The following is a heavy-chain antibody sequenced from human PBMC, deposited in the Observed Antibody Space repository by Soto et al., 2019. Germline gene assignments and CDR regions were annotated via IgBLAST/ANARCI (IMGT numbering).Heavy chain of an antibody. CDR2: IYYSGST. D-gene: IGHD3-10*01. CDR3: ARDYYGSGSYRFFAYNWFDP. V-gene: IGHV4-31*03. CDR1: GGSISSGGYY. Sequence: SETLSLTCTVSGGSISSGGYYWSWIRQHPGKGLEWIGYIYYSGSTYYNPSLKSRVTISVDTSKNQFSLKLSSVTAADTAVYYCARDYYGSGSYRFFAYNWFDPWGQGTLVTVSS. J-gene: IGHJ5*02.